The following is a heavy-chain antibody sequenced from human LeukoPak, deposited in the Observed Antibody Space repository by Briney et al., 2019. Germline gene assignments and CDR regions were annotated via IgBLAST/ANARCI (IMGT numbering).Heavy chain of an antibody. CDR2: IYGDGTT. J-gene: IGHJ4*02. CDR1: GFAVSTNY. D-gene: IGHD3-22*01. CDR3: AKDPRASSAYYYDRLGY. V-gene: IGHV3-53*01. Sequence: GGSLRLSCAASGFAVSTNYMSWVRQAPGKGLEWVAIIYGDGTTYHADSVKGRFTISRDNSKSTLNLQMNSLRVEDTAVYYCAKDPRASSAYYYDRLGYWGQGTLVTVSS.